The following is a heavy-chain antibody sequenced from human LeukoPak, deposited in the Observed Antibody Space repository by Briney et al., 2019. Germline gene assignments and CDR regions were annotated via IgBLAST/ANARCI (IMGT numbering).Heavy chain of an antibody. CDR1: GFTFSSYA. V-gene: IGHV3-21*01. CDR3: ARVSQWELSYYFDY. J-gene: IGHJ4*02. D-gene: IGHD1-26*01. CDR2: VSGRGGTT. Sequence: GGSLRLSCAASGFTFSSYAMSWVRQSPSKGLEWVSSFSDSVSGRGGTTYYADSVKGRFTISRDNAKNSLYLQMNSLRAEDTAVYYCARVSQWELSYYFDYWGQGTLVTVSS.